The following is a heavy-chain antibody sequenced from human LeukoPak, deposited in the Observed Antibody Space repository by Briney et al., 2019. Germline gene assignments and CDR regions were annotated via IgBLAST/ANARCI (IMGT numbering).Heavy chain of an antibody. CDR1: GFTFTTYA. V-gene: IGHV3-30-3*01. D-gene: IGHD2-2*01. J-gene: IGHJ4*02. CDR2: ISYDGSNK. Sequence: PGGSLRLSCAASGFTFTTYAMHWVRQAPGKGLEWVAVISYDGSNKYYADSAKGRFTISRDNSKNTLYLQMNSLRAEDTAVYYCARGPGRYCSSTSCSHFDYWGQGTLVTVSS. CDR3: ARGPGRYCSSTSCSHFDY.